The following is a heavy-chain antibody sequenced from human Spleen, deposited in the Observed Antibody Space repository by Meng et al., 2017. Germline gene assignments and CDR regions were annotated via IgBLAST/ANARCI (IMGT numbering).Heavy chain of an antibody. Sequence: GESLKISCKGSGYSFTSYCIGWVRQMPGKGLEWMGIIYPRDSDSTYSPSFQGQVTISADKSISTAYLQWSSLKASDTAMYYCARSLAEGEAFDIWGQGTMVTVSS. CDR1: GYSFTSYC. CDR3: ARSLAEGEAFDI. D-gene: IGHD3-10*01. J-gene: IGHJ3*02. CDR2: IYPRDSDS. V-gene: IGHV5-51*01.